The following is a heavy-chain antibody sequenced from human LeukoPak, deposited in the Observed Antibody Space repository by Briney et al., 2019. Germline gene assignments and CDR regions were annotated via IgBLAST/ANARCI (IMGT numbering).Heavy chain of an antibody. D-gene: IGHD6-13*01. Sequence: PGGSLRLSCAASGFTFSSYAMSWVRQAPGKGLEWVSGISGSGASTHYADSVKGRFTISRDNSQNTLYLQMNSLRAEDTAVYYCAKASYSSSWDYTFDYWGQGTLVTVSS. J-gene: IGHJ4*02. CDR3: AKASYSSSWDYTFDY. CDR2: ISGSGAST. CDR1: GFTFSSYA. V-gene: IGHV3-23*01.